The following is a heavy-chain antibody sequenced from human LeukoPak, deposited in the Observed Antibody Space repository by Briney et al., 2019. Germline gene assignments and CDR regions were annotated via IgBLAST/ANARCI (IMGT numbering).Heavy chain of an antibody. Sequence: GGSLRLSCAASGFTFSTYWMSWVRQAPGKGLEWVANIKQDGSEKDYVDSVKGRFTISRDNAKTSLYLQMNSLRAEDTAVYYCARHLSGITGYTYGRGIDYWGQGILVTVSS. CDR1: GFTFSTYW. J-gene: IGHJ4*02. CDR2: IKQDGSEK. V-gene: IGHV3-7*01. CDR3: ARHLSGITGYTYGRGIDY. D-gene: IGHD5-18*01.